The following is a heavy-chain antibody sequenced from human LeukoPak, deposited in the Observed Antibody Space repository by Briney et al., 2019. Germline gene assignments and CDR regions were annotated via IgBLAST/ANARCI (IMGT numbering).Heavy chain of an antibody. D-gene: IGHD6-19*01. Sequence: SETLSLTCTVSGGSISSSSYYWGWIRQPPGKGLEWIGNIYYSGSTYYNPSLKSRVTISADTSKNQFSLKLSSVTAADSAMYYCTRLGSSAPLYYFDYWGQGTLVTVSS. CDR1: GGSISSSSYY. V-gene: IGHV4-39*01. J-gene: IGHJ4*02. CDR2: IYYSGST. CDR3: TRLGSSAPLYYFDY.